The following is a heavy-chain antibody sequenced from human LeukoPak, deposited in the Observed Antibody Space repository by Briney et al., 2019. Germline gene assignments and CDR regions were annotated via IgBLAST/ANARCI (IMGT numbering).Heavy chain of an antibody. V-gene: IGHV1-8*01. CDR2: MNPNSGNT. CDR1: GYTGTSYD. D-gene: IGHD4-17*01. J-gene: IGHJ4*02. CDR3: ARANGGGAYYPFDY. Sequence: ASVKVSCTSSGYTGTSYDINWVRQATGQGLEWMGWMNPNSGNTGYAQKFQGRVAVTRDTSITTAYMDLSRLTSDDTAVYYCARANGGGAYYPFDYWGQGALVTVSS.